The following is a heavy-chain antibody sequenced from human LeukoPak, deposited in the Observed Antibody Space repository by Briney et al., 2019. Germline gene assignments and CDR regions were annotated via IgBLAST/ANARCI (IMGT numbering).Heavy chain of an antibody. CDR2: IIPYKGNT. D-gene: IGHD6-19*01. J-gene: IGHJ3*02. V-gene: IGHV1-18*01. CDR1: GYTFTNFG. CDR3: ARAGGWAREDYKADAFHI. Sequence: ASVKVSCKASGYTFTNFGISWVRQAPGQGLEWMGWIIPYKGNTDYAQNLQGRVTMTTDTSTSTAYMELRSLRSDDTAVYYCARAGGWAREDYKADAFHIWGQGTMVTVSS.